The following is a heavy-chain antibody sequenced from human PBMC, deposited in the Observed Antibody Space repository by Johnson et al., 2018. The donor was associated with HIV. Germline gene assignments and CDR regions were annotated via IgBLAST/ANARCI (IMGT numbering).Heavy chain of an antibody. Sequence: MLLVESGGGVVQPGRSLRLACVASGFIVGTKYMSWVRQAPGKGLEWVSVIYSGGSTYYADSVKGRFTISRDNSKNTLYLQMNSLRAEDTAVYYCARDLVSLEDAFDIWGQGTMVTVSS. J-gene: IGHJ3*02. CDR3: ARDLVSLEDAFDI. CDR2: IYSGGST. V-gene: IGHV3-66*01. D-gene: IGHD3-16*02. CDR1: GFIVGTKY.